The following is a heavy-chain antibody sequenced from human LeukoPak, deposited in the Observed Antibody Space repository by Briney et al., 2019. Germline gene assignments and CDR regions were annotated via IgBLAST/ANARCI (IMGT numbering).Heavy chain of an antibody. Sequence: PSETLSLTCAVYGGSFSGYYWSWIRQPPGKGLEWIGEINHSGSINYNPSLKSRVTISVDTSKNQFSLKLSSVTAADTAVYYCARVPGRLYYNYNFMDVWGKGTTVTVSS. D-gene: IGHD3-10*01. V-gene: IGHV4-34*01. CDR3: ARVPGRLYYNYNFMDV. CDR2: INHSGSI. CDR1: GGSFSGYY. J-gene: IGHJ6*03.